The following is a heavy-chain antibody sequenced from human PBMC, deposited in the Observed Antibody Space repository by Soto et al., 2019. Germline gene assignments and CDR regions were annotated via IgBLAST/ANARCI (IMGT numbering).Heavy chain of an antibody. Sequence: SETLSLTCAVYGGSFSGYYWSWIRQPPGKGLEWIGEINHSGSTNYNPSLKSRVTISVDTSKNQFSLKLSSVTAADTAVYYCRGDTVTTLYYFDYWGQGTLVTVSS. CDR1: GGSFSGYY. D-gene: IGHD4-17*01. J-gene: IGHJ4*02. V-gene: IGHV4-34*01. CDR3: RGDTVTTLYYFDY. CDR2: INHSGST.